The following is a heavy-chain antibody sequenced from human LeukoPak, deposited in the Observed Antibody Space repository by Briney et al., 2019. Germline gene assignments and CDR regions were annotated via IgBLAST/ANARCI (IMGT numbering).Heavy chain of an antibody. CDR1: GGSFSGYY. J-gene: IGHJ6*03. V-gene: IGHV4-34*01. D-gene: IGHD6-6*01. Sequence: SETLSLTCAVYGGSFSGYYWSWIRQPPGKGLEWIGEINHSGSTNYNPSLKSRVTISVDTSKNQFSLKLSSVTAADTAVYYCARVGGWEDSSSNYYYYYMDVWGKGTTVTVSS. CDR2: INHSGST. CDR3: ARVGGWEDSSSNYYYYYMDV.